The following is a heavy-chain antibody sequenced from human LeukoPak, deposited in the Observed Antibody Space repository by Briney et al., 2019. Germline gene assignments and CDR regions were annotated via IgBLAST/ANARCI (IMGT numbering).Heavy chain of an antibody. CDR3: ARRYFDL. CDR1: GFTFSSYR. CDR2: IKQDGSEK. Sequence: GGSLRLSCAASGFTFSSYRMNWVRQAPGKGLEWVANIKQDGSEKYYVDSVKGRFTISRDNAKNSLYLQMNSLRAEDTAVYYCARRYFDLWGRGTLVTVSS. V-gene: IGHV3-7*01. J-gene: IGHJ2*01.